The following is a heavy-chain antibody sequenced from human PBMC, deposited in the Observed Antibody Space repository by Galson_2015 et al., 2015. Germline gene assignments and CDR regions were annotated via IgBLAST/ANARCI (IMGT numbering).Heavy chain of an antibody. Sequence: SLRLSCAASGFTFDDYAMHWVRQAPGKGLEWVSGISWNSGSIGYADSVKGRFTISRDNSKNSLYLQMNSLRAEDTALYYCAKDVTPRMYVPAAATGFSWFDPWGRSTLVTVSS. D-gene: IGHD6-13*01. J-gene: IGHJ5*02. V-gene: IGHV3-9*01. CDR1: GFTFDDYA. CDR3: AKDVTPRMYVPAAATGFSWFDP. CDR2: ISWNSGSI.